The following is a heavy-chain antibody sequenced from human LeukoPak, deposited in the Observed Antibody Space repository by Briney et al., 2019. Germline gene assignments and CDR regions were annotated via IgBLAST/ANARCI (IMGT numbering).Heavy chain of an antibody. D-gene: IGHD3-10*01. CDR1: GGTLSSHG. V-gene: IGHV1-69*13. J-gene: IGHJ6*03. Sequence: SVKVSCKASGGTLSSHGLSWVRQAPGQGLQWMGGIIPVFGIANYAPKFQGRVTITADEFTSYMELRSLRSEDTAVYYCATTYGSGTYQYYYHYMDVWGSGTRITVSS. CDR3: ATTYGSGTYQYYYHYMDV. CDR2: IIPVFGIA.